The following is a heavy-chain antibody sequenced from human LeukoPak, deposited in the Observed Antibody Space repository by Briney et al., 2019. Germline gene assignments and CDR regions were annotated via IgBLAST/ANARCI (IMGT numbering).Heavy chain of an antibody. CDR2: IYYSGST. J-gene: IGHJ5*02. D-gene: IGHD6-19*01. CDR1: GGSISSYY. Sequence: PSETLSLTCTVSGGSISSYYWSWIRQPPGKGLEWIGYIYYSGSTNYNPSLKSRVTISVDTSKNQFSLKLSSLTAADTAVYYCARHARIAVAGTPKLYNWFDPWGQGTLVTVSS. CDR3: ARHARIAVAGTPKLYNWFDP. V-gene: IGHV4-59*08.